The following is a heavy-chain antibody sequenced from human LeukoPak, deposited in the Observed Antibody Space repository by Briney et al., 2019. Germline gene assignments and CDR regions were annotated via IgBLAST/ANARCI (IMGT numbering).Heavy chain of an antibody. CDR3: ARDWPDSSGYWIDY. Sequence: SETLSLTCTVSGGSISSYYWSWIRQPAGKGLEWIGRIYTSGSTNYNPSLKSRVTMSVDTSKNQFSLKLSSVTAADTAVYYCARDWPDSSGYWIDYWGQGTLVTVSS. V-gene: IGHV4-4*07. CDR2: IYTSGST. J-gene: IGHJ4*02. CDR1: GGSISSYY. D-gene: IGHD3-22*01.